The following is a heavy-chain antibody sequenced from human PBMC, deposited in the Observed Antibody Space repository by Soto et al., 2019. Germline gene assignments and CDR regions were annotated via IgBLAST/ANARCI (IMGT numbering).Heavy chain of an antibody. CDR1: GGSISSGDYY. V-gene: IGHV4-30-4*01. J-gene: IGHJ6*02. Sequence: PSETLSLTCTVSGGSISSGDYYWSWIRQPPGKGLEWIGYIYYSGSTYYNPSLKSRVTISVDTSKNQFSLKLSPVTAADTAVYYCASLSYYYGMDVWGQGTTVTVSS. CDR2: IYYSGST. CDR3: ASLSYYYGMDV.